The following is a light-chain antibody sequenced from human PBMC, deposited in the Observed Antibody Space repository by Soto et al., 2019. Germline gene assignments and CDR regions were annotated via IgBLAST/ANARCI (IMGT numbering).Light chain of an antibody. CDR1: QSVNRY. V-gene: IGKV3-11*01. Sequence: EIVLTQSPATLSLSPGERATLSCWASQSVNRYLVWYQQKPGQAPRLLMYDASKRATGIPARFSGSGSGTDFTLTISRLEPEDFAVYHCQQYGSLSWTFGQGTKVEIK. CDR3: QQYGSLSWT. CDR2: DAS. J-gene: IGKJ1*01.